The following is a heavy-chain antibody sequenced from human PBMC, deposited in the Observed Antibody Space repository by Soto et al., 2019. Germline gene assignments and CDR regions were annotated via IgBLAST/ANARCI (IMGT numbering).Heavy chain of an antibody. CDR1: GFTFSSYS. J-gene: IGHJ4*02. CDR3: ARVVGSYHFDY. V-gene: IGHV3-21*01. Sequence: GSLRVSCAASGFTFSSYSMNWVRQAPGKGLEWVSSISSSSSYIYYADSVKGRFTISRDNAKNSLYLQMNSLRAEDTAVYYCARVVGSYHFDYWGQGTLATVSS. CDR2: ISSSSSYI. D-gene: IGHD1-26*01.